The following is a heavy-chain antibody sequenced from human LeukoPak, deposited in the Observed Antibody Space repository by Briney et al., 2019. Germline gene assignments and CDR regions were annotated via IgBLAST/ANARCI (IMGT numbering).Heavy chain of an antibody. D-gene: IGHD3-9*01. CDR2: IYTSGST. J-gene: IGHJ4*02. CDR1: GGSISSYY. V-gene: IGHV4-4*07. Sequence: SETLSLTCTVSGGSISSYYWSWIPQPAGKGLEWIGRIYTSGSTNYNPSLKSRVTMSVDTSKNQFSLKLSSVTAADTAVYYCARSRYFDWPYTQGYFDYWGQGTLVTVSS. CDR3: ARSRYFDWPYTQGYFDY.